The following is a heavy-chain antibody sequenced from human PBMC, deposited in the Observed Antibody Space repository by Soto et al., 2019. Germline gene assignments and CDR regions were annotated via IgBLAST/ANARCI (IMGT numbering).Heavy chain of an antibody. Sequence: QVQLQESGPGLVKPSQTLSLTCTVSGGSIRSGGYYWSWIRQHPGKGLEWIGYIYYSGSTYYNPSLTSRVSISVATSKNQSSLKLSSVTAADTAVYYCARDRQAGVDYWGQGTLVTVSS. CDR3: ARDRQAGVDY. J-gene: IGHJ4*02. CDR2: IYYSGST. CDR1: GGSIRSGGYY. D-gene: IGHD6-6*01. V-gene: IGHV4-31*03.